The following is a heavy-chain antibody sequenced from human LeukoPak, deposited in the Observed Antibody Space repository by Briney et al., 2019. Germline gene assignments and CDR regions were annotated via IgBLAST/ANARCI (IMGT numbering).Heavy chain of an antibody. Sequence: ASVKVSCKASGYTFTSYFMHWVRQAPGQGLEWMGIINPSDDSTTYAQKFQGRVTMTRDMSTTTVYMELNTLRSEDTAVYYCARSSYGFSDYFDYWGQGTLVTVSS. CDR1: GYTFTSYF. J-gene: IGHJ4*02. CDR2: INPSDDST. CDR3: ARSSYGFSDYFDY. D-gene: IGHD5-18*01. V-gene: IGHV1-46*01.